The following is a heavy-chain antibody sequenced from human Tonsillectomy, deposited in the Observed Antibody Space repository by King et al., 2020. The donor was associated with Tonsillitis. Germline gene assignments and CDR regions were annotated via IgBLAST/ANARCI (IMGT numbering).Heavy chain of an antibody. CDR3: AKDLLGWALPRCFDC. J-gene: IGHJ4*02. Sequence: VQLVESGGGLVQPGGSLRLSCAASGFTFRSYAMNWVRQATGEGLEWVSVISGSGGRTYYGYSVKGRFTISRDNSKNMLYLQMNSLRAEDTAIYYCAKDLLGWALPRCFDCWSQGSLVTASS. CDR1: GFTFRSYA. V-gene: IGHV3-23*04. CDR2: ISGSGGRT. D-gene: IGHD1-26*01.